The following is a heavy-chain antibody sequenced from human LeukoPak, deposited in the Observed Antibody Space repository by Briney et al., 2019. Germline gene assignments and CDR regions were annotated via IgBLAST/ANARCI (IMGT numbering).Heavy chain of an antibody. CDR3: ANTDTAMPREAYYYYGMDV. CDR1: GFTFSSYA. CDR2: ISGSGGST. V-gene: IGHV3-23*01. J-gene: IGHJ6*02. D-gene: IGHD5-18*01. Sequence: PGGSLRLSCAASGFTFSSYAMSWVRQAPGKGLEWVSAISGSGGSTYYADSVKGRFTISRDNSKNTLYLQMNSLRAEDTAVYYCANTDTAMPREAYYYYGMDVWGQGTTVTVSS.